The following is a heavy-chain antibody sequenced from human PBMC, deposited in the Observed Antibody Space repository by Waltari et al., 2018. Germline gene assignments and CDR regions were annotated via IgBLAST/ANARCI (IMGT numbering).Heavy chain of an antibody. V-gene: IGHV4-4*07. CDR3: ARAAGMQPGWFDP. J-gene: IGHJ5*02. CDR2: SYTSGSN. CDR1: GGSIRSYY. D-gene: IGHD1-1*01. Sequence: QVQLQESGPGLVKPSETLSLTCTVSGGSIRSYYWIWLRQPAGKGLEWIGRSYTSGSNNYNPSLKSRVTMSVDTAKNQFSRKLSWVTAADTAVYYCARAAGMQPGWFDPWGQGTLVTVSS.